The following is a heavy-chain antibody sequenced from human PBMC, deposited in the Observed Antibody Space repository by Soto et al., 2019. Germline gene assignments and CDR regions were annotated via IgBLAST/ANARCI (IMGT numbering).Heavy chain of an antibody. Sequence: SVKVCCKASGGTFSSYAVSWVRQAPGQGLERMGGIIPIFGTANYAQKFQGRVTITADESTRTAYMELSSLRAEDTAVYYCARLWSGYYKGGGLYYGMDVGGQGTTVTVYS. J-gene: IGHJ6*02. D-gene: IGHD3-3*01. CDR3: ARLWSGYYKGGGLYYGMDV. CDR2: IIPIFGTA. V-gene: IGHV1-69*13. CDR1: GGTFSSYA.